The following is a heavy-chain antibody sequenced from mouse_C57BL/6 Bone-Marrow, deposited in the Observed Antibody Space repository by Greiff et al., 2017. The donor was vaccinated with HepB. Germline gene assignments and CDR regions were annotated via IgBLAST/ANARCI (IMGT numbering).Heavy chain of an antibody. J-gene: IGHJ1*03. CDR3: ARGGDGYYWYFDV. CDR2: IDPSDSYT. Sequence: QVQLQQPGAELVKPGASVKLSCKASGYTFTSYWMQWVKQRPGQGLEWIGEIDPSDSYTNYNQKVKGKAKLTVDTSSSTAYMQLSSLTSEDSAVYYCARGGDGYYWYFDVWGTGTTVTVSS. D-gene: IGHD2-3*01. CDR1: GYTFTSYW. V-gene: IGHV1-50*01.